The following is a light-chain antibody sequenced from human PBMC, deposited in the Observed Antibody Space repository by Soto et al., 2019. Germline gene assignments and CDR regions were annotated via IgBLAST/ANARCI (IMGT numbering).Light chain of an antibody. V-gene: IGKV1-39*01. CDR2: AAS. Sequence: DIQMTQSPSTLSASVGDRVTITCRASQTVTSYLNWYQQKPGKAPKLLIYAASTLQSGVPSRFGGSGSGTDFTLTINSLQPEDFATYYCQQSYSTPWTFGQGTKVDI. CDR1: QTVTSY. J-gene: IGKJ1*01. CDR3: QQSYSTPWT.